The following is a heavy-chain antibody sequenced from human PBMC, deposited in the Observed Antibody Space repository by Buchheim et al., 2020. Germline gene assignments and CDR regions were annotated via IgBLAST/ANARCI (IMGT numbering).Heavy chain of an antibody. V-gene: IGHV3-7*01. D-gene: IGHD3-16*01. CDR1: GFTFSDFW. J-gene: IGHJ4*02. Sequence: EVQLVESGGGLVQPGGSLRHSCAASGFTFSDFWMNWVRQAPGKGLEWVASINQRGTEKYYVDSVKGRFTVSRDNVKNPLYLQMNNLRAEDTAVYYCARDGVAECLYFDYWGQGTL. CDR3: ARDGVAECLYFDY. CDR2: INQRGTEK.